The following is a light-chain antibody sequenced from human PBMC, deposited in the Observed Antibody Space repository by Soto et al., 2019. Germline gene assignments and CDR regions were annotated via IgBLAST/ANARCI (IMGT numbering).Light chain of an antibody. CDR1: SSDVGGYNY. V-gene: IGLV2-14*01. CDR2: DVS. CDR3: SSYTSSSTLV. Sequence: QSALNQPASVSGSPGQSITLSCTGTSSDVGGYNYVSWYQQHPGKAPKLMIYDVSNRPSGVSNRLSGSKSGNTASLTISGLQAEDEADYYCSSYTSSSTLVFGGGTKVTVL. J-gene: IGLJ2*01.